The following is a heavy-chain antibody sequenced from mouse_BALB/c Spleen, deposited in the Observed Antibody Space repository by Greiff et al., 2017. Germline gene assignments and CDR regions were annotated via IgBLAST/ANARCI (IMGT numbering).Heavy chain of an antibody. J-gene: IGHJ4*01. CDR2: ISSGSSTI. CDR3: ARGDGNYGAMDD. V-gene: IGHV5-17*02. D-gene: IGHD2-1*01. Sequence: EVHLVESGGGLVQPGGSRKLSCAASGFTFSSFGMHWVRQAPEKGLEWVAYISSGSSTIYYADTVKGRFTIARDNPKNTLFLQMTSLRSEDTAMYYCARGDGNYGAMDDWGQGTSVTVSS. CDR1: GFTFSSFG.